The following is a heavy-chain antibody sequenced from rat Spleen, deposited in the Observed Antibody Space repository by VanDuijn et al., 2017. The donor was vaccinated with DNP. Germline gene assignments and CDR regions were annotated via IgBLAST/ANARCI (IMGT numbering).Heavy chain of an antibody. J-gene: IGHJ4*01. Sequence: EVQLVESGGGLVQPGRSLKLSCAASGFTFSNYYMAWVRQAPKKGLEWVATISTRGSRTYYPDSVKGRFTIYRDNAKSSLYLQMNSLKSEDTATYYCARRAAMDAWGQGTSVTVSS. V-gene: IGHV5-25*01. D-gene: IGHD4-1*01. CDR1: GFTFSNYY. CDR3: ARRAAMDA. CDR2: ISTRGSRT.